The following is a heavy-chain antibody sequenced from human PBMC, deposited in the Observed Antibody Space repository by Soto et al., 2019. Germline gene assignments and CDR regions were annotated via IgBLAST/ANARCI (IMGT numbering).Heavy chain of an antibody. D-gene: IGHD1-26*01. CDR1: GYTFTSYA. CDR2: INAGNGNT. Sequence: GASVKVSCKASGYTFTSYAMHWVRQAPGQRLEWMGWINAGNGNTKYSQKFQGRVTITRDTSASTAYMELSSLRSEDTAVYYCARGAGRVPRSGSYYWRDAFDIWGQGTMVTVSS. J-gene: IGHJ3*02. V-gene: IGHV1-3*01. CDR3: ARGAGRVPRSGSYYWRDAFDI.